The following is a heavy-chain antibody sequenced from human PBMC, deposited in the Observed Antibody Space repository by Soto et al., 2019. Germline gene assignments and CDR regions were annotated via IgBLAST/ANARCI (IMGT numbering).Heavy chain of an antibody. CDR3: ARDQGWGASDI. V-gene: IGHV3-7*01. J-gene: IGHJ3*02. CDR2: LNQGGNEM. Sequence: SLRLSCAASGFTFSTYAIHWVRQAPGKGLEWVANLNQGGNEMNYAASVKGRFTISRDNAKNSLFLQMNNLRAEDTAVYYCARDQGWGASDIWGQGTKFTVSS. CDR1: GFTFSTYA. D-gene: IGHD6-19*01.